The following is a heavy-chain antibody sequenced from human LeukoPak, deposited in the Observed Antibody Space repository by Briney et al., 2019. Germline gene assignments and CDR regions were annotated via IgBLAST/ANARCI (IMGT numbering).Heavy chain of an antibody. CDR1: GGTFSSYA. CDR2: ISTYNGNT. Sequence: GASVKVSCKASGGTFSSYAISWVRQAPGQGLEWMGWISTYNGNTNYAQKLQGRVTMTTDTSTSTAYMELRSLRSDDTAIYYCAREGLPRYYYMDVWGKGTTVTVSS. J-gene: IGHJ6*03. V-gene: IGHV1-18*01. CDR3: AREGLPRYYYMDV. D-gene: IGHD5-18*01.